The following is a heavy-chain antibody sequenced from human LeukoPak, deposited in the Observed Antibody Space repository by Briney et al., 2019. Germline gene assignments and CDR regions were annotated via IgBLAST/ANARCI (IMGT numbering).Heavy chain of an antibody. CDR2: ISFGGSPT. CDR1: GFTFSLYN. J-gene: IGHJ6*02. CDR3: AREAASNGYHYGMDV. Sequence: GGSLRLSCAGSGFTFSLYNMHWVRQAPGKGLEWVALISFGGSPTYYADSVRGRFTISRDNSKNTLFLQMSSLKAEDTAVYYCAREAASNGYHYGMDVWGQGTTVSVSS. D-gene: IGHD2-8*01. V-gene: IGHV3-30*04.